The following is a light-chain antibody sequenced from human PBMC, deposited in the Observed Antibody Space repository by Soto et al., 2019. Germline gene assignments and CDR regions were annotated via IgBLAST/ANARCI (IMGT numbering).Light chain of an antibody. J-gene: IGKJ3*01. CDR1: QGITSS. CDR3: QQANSLPLS. Sequence: DTQMTQSPSSVSASVGDRVIITCRASQGITSSLAWYQQKPGKAPNLLIYGASRLQSGVPSRFSGSGSGIDFTLTITSLQPEDFATYYCQQANSLPLSFGPGTKVDSK. V-gene: IGKV1D-12*01. CDR2: GAS.